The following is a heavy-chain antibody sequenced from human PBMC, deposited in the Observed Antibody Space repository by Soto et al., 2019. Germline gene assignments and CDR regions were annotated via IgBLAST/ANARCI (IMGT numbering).Heavy chain of an antibody. V-gene: IGHV2-5*02. CDR1: GFSLSSTRMA. D-gene: IGHD3-3*01. CDR3: AHSTSTRHYDFWSGPRPDV. J-gene: IGHJ6*02. Sequence: SGPTLVNPTQPLTLTCTFSGFSLSSTRMAVGWIRQPPGKALEWLALIYWDDDKRYSPSLKSRLTITKDTSKNQVVLTMTNMDPVDTATYYCAHSTSTRHYDFWSGPRPDVWGQGTTVTVSS. CDR2: IYWDDDK.